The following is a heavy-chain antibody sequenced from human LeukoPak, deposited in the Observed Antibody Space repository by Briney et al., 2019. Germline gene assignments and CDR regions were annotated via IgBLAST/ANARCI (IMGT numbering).Heavy chain of an antibody. Sequence: GGSLRLSCAASGFTFSSYAMHWVRQAPGKGLEWVAVISYDGSNKYYADSVKGRFTISRDNSKNTLYLQVNSLRAEDTAVYYSTVPAATFDYWGQGTLVTVSS. D-gene: IGHD2-2*01. V-gene: IGHV3-30-3*01. CDR1: GFTFSSYA. J-gene: IGHJ4*02. CDR3: TVPAATFDY. CDR2: ISYDGSNK.